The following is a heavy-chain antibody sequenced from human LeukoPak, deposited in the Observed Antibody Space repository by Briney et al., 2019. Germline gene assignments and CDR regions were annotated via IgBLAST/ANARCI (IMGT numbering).Heavy chain of an antibody. CDR1: GFTFSSYS. D-gene: IGHD6-19*01. CDR3: ARNAGIRRWLVPQGVNWFDP. Sequence: GGSLRLSCAASGFTFSSYSMNWVRQAPGKGLEWVSSISSSSSYIYYADSVKGRFTISRDNAKNSLYLQMNSLRAEDTAVYYCARNAGIRRWLVPQGVNWFDPWGQGTLVTASS. CDR2: ISSSSSYI. J-gene: IGHJ5*02. V-gene: IGHV3-21*01.